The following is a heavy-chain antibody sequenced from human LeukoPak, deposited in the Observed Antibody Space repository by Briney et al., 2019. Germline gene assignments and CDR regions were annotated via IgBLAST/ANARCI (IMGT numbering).Heavy chain of an antibody. CDR2: INTNTGNP. D-gene: IGHD1-26*01. V-gene: IGHV7-4-1*02. Sequence: ASVKVSCKASGYTFTSYAMNWVRQAPGQGLEWMGWINTNTGNPTYAQGFTGRFVFSLDTSVSTAYLQISSLKAEDTAVYYCARDIVGATFVPGFDYWGQGTLVTVSS. J-gene: IGHJ4*02. CDR3: ARDIVGATFVPGFDY. CDR1: GYTFTSYA.